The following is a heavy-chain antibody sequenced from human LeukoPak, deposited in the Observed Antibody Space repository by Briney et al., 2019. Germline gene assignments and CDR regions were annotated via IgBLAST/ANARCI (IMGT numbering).Heavy chain of an antibody. CDR3: ARDADPYYDFWSGYPEDY. CDR2: ISSSSSYI. J-gene: IGHJ4*02. D-gene: IGHD3-3*01. CDR1: GFIFDSYA. V-gene: IGHV3-21*01. Sequence: GGSLRLSCAASGFIFDSYAMNWVRQAPGKGLEWVSSISSSSSYIYYADSVKGRFTISRDNAKNSLYLQMNSLRAEDTAVYYCARDADPYYDFWSGYPEDYWGQGTLVTVSS.